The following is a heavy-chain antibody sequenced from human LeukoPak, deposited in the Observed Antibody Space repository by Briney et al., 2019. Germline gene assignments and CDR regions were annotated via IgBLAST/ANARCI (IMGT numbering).Heavy chain of an antibody. CDR3: ATEASYFLY. Sequence: GGSLRLSCAASGFTFSSYGMHWVRQAPGKGLEWVAVISYDGSNKYYADSVKGRFTISRDNSKDTLYLQMNSLRSEDTAVYYCATEASYFLYWGQGTLVTVSS. J-gene: IGHJ4*02. CDR1: GFTFSSYG. CDR2: ISYDGSNK. V-gene: IGHV3-30*03. D-gene: IGHD5-18*01.